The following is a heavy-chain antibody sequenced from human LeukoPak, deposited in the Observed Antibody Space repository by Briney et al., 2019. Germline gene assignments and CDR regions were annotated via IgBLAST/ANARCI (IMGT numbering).Heavy chain of an antibody. CDR1: AGSFSGYY. CDR2: INHSGST. CDR3: ARGSIVVVVAASGIGDYYYYSMDV. V-gene: IGHV4-34*01. J-gene: IGHJ6*02. Sequence: KPAETLSLTCAVYAGSFSGYYWSWIRQPPGKGLEWIGEINHSGSTNDNPSLKSRVTISVDTSKNQFSLKLSSVTAADTAVYYCARGSIVVVVAASGIGDYYYYSMDVWGQGTTVTVSS. D-gene: IGHD2-15*01.